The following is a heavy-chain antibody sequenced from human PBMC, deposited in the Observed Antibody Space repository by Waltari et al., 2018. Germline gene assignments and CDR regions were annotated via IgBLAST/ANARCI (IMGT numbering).Heavy chain of an antibody. CDR1: GFTFSSYA. CDR3: AKDRLIVVGWFDP. D-gene: IGHD3-22*01. J-gene: IGHJ5*02. V-gene: IGHV3-23*04. CDR2: ISGSGGST. Sequence: EVQLVESGGGLVQPGGSLRISCADSGFTFSSYAMSWRLKAPGKGLEWVSAISGSGGSTYYADSVKGRFTISRDNSKNTLYLQMNSLRAEDTAVYYCAKDRLIVVGWFDPWGQGTLVTVSS.